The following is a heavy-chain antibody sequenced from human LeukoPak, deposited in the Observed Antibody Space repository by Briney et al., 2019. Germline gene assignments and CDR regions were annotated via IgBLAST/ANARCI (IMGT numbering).Heavy chain of an antibody. J-gene: IGHJ6*03. CDR2: IIPIFGTA. V-gene: IGHV1-69*13. D-gene: IGHD3-3*01. Sequence: GASVKVSFKASGGTFSSYAISWVRQAPGQGLEWMGGIIPIFGTATYAQKFQGRVTITADESTSTAYMELSSLRSEDTAVYYCAGDRITIFPYYYMDVWGKGTTVTVSS. CDR3: AGDRITIFPYYYMDV. CDR1: GGTFSSYA.